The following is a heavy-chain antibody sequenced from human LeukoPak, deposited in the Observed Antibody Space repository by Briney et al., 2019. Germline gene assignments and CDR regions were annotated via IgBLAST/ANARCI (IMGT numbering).Heavy chain of an antibody. J-gene: IGHJ4*02. Sequence: GGSLRLSCAASGFTFSSYGIHWVRQAPGKGLEWVAVISYDGSDKYYADSVKGRFTISRDNSKNTLYLQMNSLRAEDTAVYYCAKGGGWLQFAFDYWGQGTLVTVSS. CDR2: ISYDGSDK. D-gene: IGHD5-24*01. V-gene: IGHV3-30*18. CDR1: GFTFSSYG. CDR3: AKGGGWLQFAFDY.